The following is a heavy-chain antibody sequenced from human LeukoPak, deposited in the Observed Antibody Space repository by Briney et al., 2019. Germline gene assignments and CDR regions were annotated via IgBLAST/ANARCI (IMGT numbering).Heavy chain of an antibody. D-gene: IGHD6-19*01. CDR1: GFTLSSNY. V-gene: IGHV3-53*01. CDR2: IYSGGST. Sequence: GGSLRLSCAASGFTLSSNYMSWVRQAPGKGLEWVSVIYSGGSTYYADSVKGRFTISRDNSKNTLYLQMNSLRAEDTAVYYCASSDGGWYYFDYWGQGTLVTVSS. J-gene: IGHJ4*02. CDR3: ASSDGGWYYFDY.